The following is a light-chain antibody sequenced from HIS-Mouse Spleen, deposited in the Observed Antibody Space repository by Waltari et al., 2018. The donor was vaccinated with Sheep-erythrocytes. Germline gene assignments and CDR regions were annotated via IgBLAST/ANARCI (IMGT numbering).Light chain of an antibody. Sequence: QSALTQPASVSGSPGQSITISCTGTSSDVGSYTLVSWYQQHPGKAPKLMIYEGSKRPSGVPDRFSGSKSGTSASLAISGLQSEDEADYYCAAWDDSLNGYVFGTGTKVTVL. CDR1: SSDVGSYTL. J-gene: IGLJ1*01. V-gene: IGLV2-14*02. CDR3: AAWDDSLNGYV. CDR2: EGS.